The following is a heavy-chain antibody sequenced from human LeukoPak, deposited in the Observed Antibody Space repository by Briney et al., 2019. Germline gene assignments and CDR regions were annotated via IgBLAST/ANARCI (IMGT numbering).Heavy chain of an antibody. CDR3: ASGASPYGDYGEFDY. D-gene: IGHD4-17*01. J-gene: IGHJ4*02. CDR1: GGSVSSGSYY. CDR2: IYYSGST. V-gene: IGHV4-61*01. Sequence: SETLSLTCTVSGGSVSSGSYYWSWIRQPPGKGLEWIGYIYYSGSTNYNPSLKSRVTISVDTSKNQFSLKLSSVTAADTAVYYCASGASPYGDYGEFDYWGQGTLVTVSS.